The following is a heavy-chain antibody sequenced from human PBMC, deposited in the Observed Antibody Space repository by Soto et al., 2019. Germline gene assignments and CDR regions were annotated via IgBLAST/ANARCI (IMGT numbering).Heavy chain of an antibody. Sequence: SETLSLTCTVSGGSISSYYWSWIRQPPGKGLEWIGYIYYSGSTNYNPSLKSRVTISVDTSKNQFSLKLSSVTAADTAVYYCARDSDSSGWGPRSPFDPWGQGTLVTVS. CDR3: ARDSDSSGWGPRSPFDP. CDR1: GGSISSYY. J-gene: IGHJ5*02. CDR2: IYYSGST. D-gene: IGHD6-19*01. V-gene: IGHV4-59*01.